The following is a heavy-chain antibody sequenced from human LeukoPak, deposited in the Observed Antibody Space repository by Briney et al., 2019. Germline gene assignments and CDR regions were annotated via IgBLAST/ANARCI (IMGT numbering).Heavy chain of an antibody. CDR1: GFTFSSYG. V-gene: IGHV3-30*02. D-gene: IGHD6-6*01. J-gene: IGHJ4*02. CDR3: AKDRGSSSGFDY. CDR2: IWYGGSNK. Sequence: GGSLRLSCAASGFTFSSYGMHWVRQAPGKGLEWVAVIWYGGSNKYYADSVKGRFTISRDNSKNTLYLQMNSLRAEDTAVYYCAKDRGSSSGFDYWGQGTLVTVSS.